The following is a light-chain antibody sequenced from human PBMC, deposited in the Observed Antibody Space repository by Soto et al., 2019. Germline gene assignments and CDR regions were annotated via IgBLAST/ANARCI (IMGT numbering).Light chain of an antibody. V-gene: IGKV1-5*01. CDR1: QSINAW. J-gene: IGKJ1*01. Sequence: DIPMTQAPSTLSASVGDRVTITCRASQSINAWLAWYQQKPGKAPKLLIYDVSTLASGVPSRFSGSASGTEFTLTISNLESDYFASYYCQQYHRYSTFGQGTRVDIK. CDR3: QQYHRYST. CDR2: DVS.